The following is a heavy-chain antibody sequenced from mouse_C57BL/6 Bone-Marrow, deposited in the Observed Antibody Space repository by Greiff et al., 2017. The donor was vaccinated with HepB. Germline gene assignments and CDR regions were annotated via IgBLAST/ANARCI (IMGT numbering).Heavy chain of an antibody. D-gene: IGHD2-12*01. Sequence: EVQLVESGPELVKPGASVKISCKASGYSFTDYNMNWVKQSNGKSLEWIGVINPNYGTTSYNQKFKGKATLTVDQSSSTAYMQLNSLTSEDSAVYYCARSYYSPWYFDVWGTGTTVTVSS. CDR1: GYSFTDYN. J-gene: IGHJ1*03. V-gene: IGHV1-39*01. CDR2: INPNYGTT. CDR3: ARSYYSPWYFDV.